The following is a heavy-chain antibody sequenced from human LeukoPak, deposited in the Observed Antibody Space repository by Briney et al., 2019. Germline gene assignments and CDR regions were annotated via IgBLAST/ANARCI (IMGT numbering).Heavy chain of an antibody. V-gene: IGHV3-23*01. CDR1: GFTFSNYA. Sequence: GGSLRLSCAASGFTFSNYAMSWVRQAPGKGLEWVSVISGSGDSTYHADSVKGRFTISRDNSNNTLYLQMNSLRADDTAVYYCASGYSYGCFDFWGQGTLVTVSS. D-gene: IGHD5-18*01. CDR2: ISGSGDST. CDR3: ASGYSYGCFDF. J-gene: IGHJ4*02.